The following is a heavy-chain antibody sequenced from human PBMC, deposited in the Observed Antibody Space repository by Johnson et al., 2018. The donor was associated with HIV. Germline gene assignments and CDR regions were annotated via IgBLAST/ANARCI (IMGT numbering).Heavy chain of an antibody. CDR3: ARDPIRGYGDYEDDAFDI. CDR2: IKQAGSEK. CDR1: GFTFSSYW. Sequence: VQLVESGGGVVQPGRSLRLSCAASGFTFSSYWMSWVRQAPGTGLEWVANIKQAGSEKYYVDSVKGRFTISRDNAKNSLYLQMNSLRAEETAVYYCARDPIRGYGDYEDDAFDIWGQGTMVTVSS. D-gene: IGHD4-17*01. V-gene: IGHV3-7*01. J-gene: IGHJ3*02.